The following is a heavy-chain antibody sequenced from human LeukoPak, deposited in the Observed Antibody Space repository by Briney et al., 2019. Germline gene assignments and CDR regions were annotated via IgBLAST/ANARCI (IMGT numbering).Heavy chain of an antibody. CDR2: IIPILGIA. V-gene: IGHV1-69*04. CDR3: ARSPSDYGEDY. Sequence: GASVKVSCKASGGTFSSYAIIWVRQAPGQGLEWMGRIIPILGIANYAQKFQGRVTITADKSTSTAYMELSSLRSEDTAVYYCARSPSDYGEDYWGQGTLVTVSS. J-gene: IGHJ4*02. D-gene: IGHD4-17*01. CDR1: GGTFSSYA.